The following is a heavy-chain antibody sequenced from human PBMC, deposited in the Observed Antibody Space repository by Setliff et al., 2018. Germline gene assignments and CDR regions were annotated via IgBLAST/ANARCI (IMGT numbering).Heavy chain of an antibody. CDR1: GGSFSGYY. CDR2: INHSGSS. J-gene: IGHJ6*02. V-gene: IGHV4-34*01. CDR3: ARDYYDSSGHPPYYYYGTDV. D-gene: IGHD3-22*01. Sequence: PSETLSLTCAVYGGSFSGYYWSWIRQPPGKGLEWIGEINHSGSSNYNPSLKSRVTISLDTSKNQFSLKLSSVTAADTAVYYCARDYYDSSGHPPYYYYGTDVWGQGTTVTVSS.